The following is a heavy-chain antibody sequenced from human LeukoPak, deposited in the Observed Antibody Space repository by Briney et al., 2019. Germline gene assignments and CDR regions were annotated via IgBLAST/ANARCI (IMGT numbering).Heavy chain of an antibody. CDR2: IYYSGST. V-gene: IGHV4-59*01. Sequence: PSETLSLTCTVSGGSISNYYWSWIRQPPGKGLEWIGYIYYSGSTNYNPSLKSRVTMSVDTSRNQFSLKLTSVTAADTAVYYCAGVVPGDGDSVGPWGQGTLVTVSS. CDR1: GGSISNYY. J-gene: IGHJ5*02. CDR3: AGVVPGDGDSVGP. D-gene: IGHD4-17*01.